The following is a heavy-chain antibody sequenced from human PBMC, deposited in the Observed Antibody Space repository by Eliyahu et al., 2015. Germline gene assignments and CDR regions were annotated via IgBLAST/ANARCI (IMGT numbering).Heavy chain of an antibody. Sequence: QVQLQESGPGLVKPSETLSLTCAVSGDSISSHYWSWIRQPPGKGLEWIGYIFYGGSAIYNPSLQSRVSISIDTSKKHFSLNVNSVTAADTAVYYCARTHPTSTVTGSRLDSWGQGILVTVSS. CDR1: GDSISSHY. CDR2: IFYGGSA. CDR3: ARTHPTSTVTGSRLDS. J-gene: IGHJ4*02. D-gene: IGHD3-9*01. V-gene: IGHV4-59*11.